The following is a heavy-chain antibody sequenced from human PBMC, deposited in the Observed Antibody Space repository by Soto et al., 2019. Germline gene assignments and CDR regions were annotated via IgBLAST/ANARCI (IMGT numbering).Heavy chain of an antibody. V-gene: IGHV4-39*01. Sequence: QLQLQESGPGLVKPSETLSLTCTVSGGSISSSSYYWGWIRQPPGKGLEWIGSIYYSGSTYYNPSLKSRVTISVDTSKNQFSLKLSSVTAADTAVYYATGIAAAGPPPYYYYYGMDVWGQGTTVTVSS. D-gene: IGHD6-13*01. CDR1: GGSISSSSYY. CDR2: IYYSGST. CDR3: TGIAAAGPPPYYYYYGMDV. J-gene: IGHJ6*02.